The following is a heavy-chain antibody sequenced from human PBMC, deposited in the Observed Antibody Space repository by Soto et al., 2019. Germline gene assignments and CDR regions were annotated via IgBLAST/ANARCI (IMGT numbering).Heavy chain of an antibody. CDR1: GGSISSSSYY. Sequence: QLQLQESGPGLVKPSETLSLTCTVSGGSISSSSYYWGWIRQPPGKGLEWIGSIYYSGSTYYNPSLKSRVTISVDTSKNQFSLKLSSVTAADTAVYYCARHGSTTEAILYLNWFDPWGQGTLVTVSS. CDR3: ARHGSTTEAILYLNWFDP. V-gene: IGHV4-39*01. CDR2: IYYSGST. D-gene: IGHD1-26*01. J-gene: IGHJ5*02.